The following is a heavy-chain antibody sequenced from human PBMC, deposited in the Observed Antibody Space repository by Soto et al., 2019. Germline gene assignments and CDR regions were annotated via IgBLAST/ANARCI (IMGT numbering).Heavy chain of an antibody. Sequence: QVQLVESGGGVVQPGTSLRLSCAASGFTFSSYGRHWVRQAPGKGLEWVGVIAYDGSNKWYADSVRGRFTISRDNSKNTLFLQMNSLTAEDTAVDYCATRFAVVEVATDYWGQGTLVTVSS. CDR1: GFTFSSYG. CDR3: ATRFAVVEVATDY. D-gene: IGHD2-15*01. CDR2: IAYDGSNK. J-gene: IGHJ4*02. V-gene: IGHV3-30*03.